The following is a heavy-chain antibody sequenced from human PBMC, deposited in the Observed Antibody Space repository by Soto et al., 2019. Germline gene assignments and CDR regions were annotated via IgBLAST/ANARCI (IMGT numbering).Heavy chain of an antibody. D-gene: IGHD6-19*01. V-gene: IGHV1-69*01. J-gene: IGHJ6*02. CDR2: IIPIFGTA. CDR3: ARGRARIAVAGIPRYYGMDV. CDR1: GGTFSSYA. Sequence: QVQLVQSGAEVKKPGSSVKVSCKASGGTFSSYAISWVRQAPGQGLEWMGGIIPIFGTANYAQKFQGRVTTTADESTSTAYMELSSLRSEDTAVYYCARGRARIAVAGIPRYYGMDVWGQGTTVTVSS.